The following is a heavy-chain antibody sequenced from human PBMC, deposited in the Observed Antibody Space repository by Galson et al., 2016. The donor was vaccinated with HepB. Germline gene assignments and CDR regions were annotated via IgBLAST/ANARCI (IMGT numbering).Heavy chain of an antibody. D-gene: IGHD6-19*01. CDR2: VSDDGSKR. V-gene: IGHV3-30*04. CDR3: ARDWGCSGWYKWFDP. Sequence: SLRLSCAGSGFTFSSHALHWVRQAPGKGLEWVAIVSDDGSKRDYADSVRGRFTISRENSKNTLSVQMNNLRREDTVLYYCARDWGCSGWYKWFDPWGQGTLVTVSS. J-gene: IGHJ5*02. CDR1: GFTFSSHA.